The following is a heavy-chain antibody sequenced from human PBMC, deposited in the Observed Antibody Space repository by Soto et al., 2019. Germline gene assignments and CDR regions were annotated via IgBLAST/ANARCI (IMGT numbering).Heavy chain of an antibody. Sequence: QPGGSLRLSCAASGFTFSSYAMSWVRQAPGKGLEWVSAINAGGSTYYTDSVKGRYTISRDISQNTLYLEVNSLRAEDTAIYYCAKDLKVATWGYFDSWGQGTLVTVSS. J-gene: IGHJ4*02. D-gene: IGHD5-12*01. CDR3: AKDLKVATWGYFDS. CDR1: GFTFSSYA. V-gene: IGHV3-23*01. CDR2: INAGGST.